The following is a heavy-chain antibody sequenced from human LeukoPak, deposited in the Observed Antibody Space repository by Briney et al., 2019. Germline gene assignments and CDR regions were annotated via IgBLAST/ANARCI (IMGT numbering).Heavy chain of an antibody. V-gene: IGHV4-34*01. CDR1: GGSFSGYY. Sequence: SETLSLTCAVYGGSFSGYYWSWIRQPPGKGLEWTGEINHSGSTNYNPSLKSRVTISVDTSKNQFSLKLSSVTAADTAVYYCARGNDTFDYWGQGTLVTVSS. CDR3: ARGNDTFDY. D-gene: IGHD3-9*01. CDR2: INHSGST. J-gene: IGHJ4*02.